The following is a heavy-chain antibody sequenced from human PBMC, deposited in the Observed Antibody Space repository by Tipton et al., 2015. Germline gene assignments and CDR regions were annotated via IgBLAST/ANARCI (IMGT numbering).Heavy chain of an antibody. V-gene: IGHV4-61*01. CDR2: ISYTDGA. Sequence: ETLSLTCTVSGGSVTSGSYYWSWIRQPPGKGLEWIGYISYTDGAHYNPALKSRVTISVDTSKNQFSLTLNSVAAADTAVYYCARDLEHGMDVWGHGTTVTVSS. J-gene: IGHJ6*02. CDR3: ARDLEHGMDV. CDR1: GGSVTSGSYY. D-gene: IGHD5-24*01.